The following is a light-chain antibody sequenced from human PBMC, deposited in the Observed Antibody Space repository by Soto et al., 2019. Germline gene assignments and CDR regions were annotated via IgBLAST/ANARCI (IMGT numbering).Light chain of an antibody. V-gene: IGKV1-33*01. CDR1: HDISVF. Sequence: DIQMTQSPSSLSASLGDRVTITCQASHDISVFLNWYQQKPGKAPRLLIHEASNLETGVPSRFSGSGSGTDFSFTISGLQPEDFATYYCQQYEDLPSFGQGTKLEIK. CDR2: EAS. J-gene: IGKJ2*01. CDR3: QQYEDLPS.